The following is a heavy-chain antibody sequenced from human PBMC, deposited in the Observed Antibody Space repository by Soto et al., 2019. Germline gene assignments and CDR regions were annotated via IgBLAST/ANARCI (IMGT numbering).Heavy chain of an antibody. CDR1: GYSFTTYG. V-gene: IGHV1-18*01. CDR3: AREGPAPYYYSGMDV. Sequence: QVQLVQSRGEVKKPGASVKVSCKTSGYSFTTYGISWVRQAPGQGLEWMGWISGYNGNTNYAQKLQGRVTMTTDTPTSTAYMELRTLRSDDTAVYYCAREGPAPYYYSGMDVWGQGSTVTVSS. CDR2: ISGYNGNT. J-gene: IGHJ6*02.